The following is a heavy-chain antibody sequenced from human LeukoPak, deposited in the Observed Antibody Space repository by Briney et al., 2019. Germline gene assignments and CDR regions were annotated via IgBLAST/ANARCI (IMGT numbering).Heavy chain of an antibody. CDR1: GYTFTTYG. J-gene: IGHJ4*02. Sequence: RASVKVSSKASGYTFTTYGISWVRQAPGQGLEWMGWISAYNGNTNYAQKLQGRVTMTTDTSTSTAYMELRSLRSDDTAVYYCASSRAGGYFDYGGQGNPGHRLL. D-gene: IGHD3-16*01. V-gene: IGHV1-18*04. CDR3: ASSRAGGYFDY. CDR2: ISAYNGNT.